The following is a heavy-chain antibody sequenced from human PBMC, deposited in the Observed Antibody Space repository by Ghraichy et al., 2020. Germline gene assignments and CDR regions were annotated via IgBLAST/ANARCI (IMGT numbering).Heavy chain of an antibody. Sequence: SETLSLSCSVSGDSISGYYWSWIRQSAGKGLEWIGRIYSTGSTHYNPSLESRVTMSVDTSQNRFSLRLTSVTAADTATYYCARENFWAGFSAFYYCGQGAQVTVSS. CDR1: GDSISGYY. CDR2: IYSTGST. CDR3: ARENFWAGFSAFYY. J-gene: IGHJ4*02. D-gene: IGHD3/OR15-3a*01. V-gene: IGHV4-4*07.